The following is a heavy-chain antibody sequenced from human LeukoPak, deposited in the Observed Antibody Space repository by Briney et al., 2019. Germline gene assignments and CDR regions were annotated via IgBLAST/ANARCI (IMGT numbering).Heavy chain of an antibody. J-gene: IGHJ6*03. Sequence: ASVKVSCKASGYTVTSYGISWVRQAPGQGLEWMGWMSADNGNTNYAQKLQGRVTMTTDTSTSTAYMELRSLRSDDTAVYYCARGDHFWSGYYQPYYYYMDVWGKGTTVTVSS. CDR3: ARGDHFWSGYYQPYYYYMDV. D-gene: IGHD3-3*02. V-gene: IGHV1-18*01. CDR2: MSADNGNT. CDR1: GYTVTSYG.